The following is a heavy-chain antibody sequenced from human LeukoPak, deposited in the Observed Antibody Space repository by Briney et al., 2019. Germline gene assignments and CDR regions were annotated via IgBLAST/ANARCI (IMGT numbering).Heavy chain of an antibody. D-gene: IGHD6-13*01. J-gene: IGHJ4*02. CDR2: ISYDGRDK. Sequence: PGRSLRLSCAASGFSFSTYAIHWVRQAPGKGLEWVAVISYDGRDKHHVDSVKGRFIISRDNSKNTLYLQMNSLGAEDTAVYYCARDRVRIASYYFDSWGQGTLVTVSS. CDR1: GFSFSTYA. V-gene: IGHV3-30*04. CDR3: ARDRVRIASYYFDS.